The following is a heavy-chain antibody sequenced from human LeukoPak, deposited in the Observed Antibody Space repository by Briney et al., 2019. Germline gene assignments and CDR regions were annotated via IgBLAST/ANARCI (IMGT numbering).Heavy chain of an antibody. V-gene: IGHV1-69*01. CDR1: GGTFSSYA. D-gene: IGHD3-3*01. J-gene: IGHJ4*02. CDR3: ARGVRPYYDFWSGYTIDY. CDR2: IIPIFGTA. Sequence: GSSVKVSCKASGGTFSSYAISWVRQAPGQGLEWMGGIIPIFGTANYAQKFQGRVTITADESTSTAYMELSSLRSEDTAVYYCARGVRPYYDFWSGYTIDYWGQGALVTVSS.